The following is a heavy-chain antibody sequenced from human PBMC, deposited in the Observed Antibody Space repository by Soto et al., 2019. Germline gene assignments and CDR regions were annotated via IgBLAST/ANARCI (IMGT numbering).Heavy chain of an antibody. D-gene: IGHD2-2*01. CDR1: GFTFSGDW. CDR3: ARGPRGLYHHDY. V-gene: IGHV3-74*01. Sequence: EVQLVDSGGGLVQPGGSLRLSCAASGFTFSGDWMHWVRQAAGKGLVWVSRINMDGSSTNYADSVKGRFTISRDNAKNTLYLQMNSLRVDDTAVYYCARGPRGLYHHDYWGQGALVTVSS. CDR2: INMDGSST. J-gene: IGHJ4*02.